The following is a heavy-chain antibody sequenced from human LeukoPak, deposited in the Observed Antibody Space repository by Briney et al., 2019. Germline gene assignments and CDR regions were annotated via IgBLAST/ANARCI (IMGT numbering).Heavy chain of an antibody. V-gene: IGHV4-34*01. CDR2: INHSGST. CDR3: ARDGRGRYQLPKY. J-gene: IGHJ4*02. CDR1: GGSFSGYY. D-gene: IGHD2-2*01. Sequence: PSETLSLTCAVYGGSFSGYYWSWIRQPPGKGLEWIGEINHSGSTNYNPSLKSRVTISVDTSKNQFSLKLNSVTAADTAVYYCARDGRGRYQLPKYWGQGTLVTVSS.